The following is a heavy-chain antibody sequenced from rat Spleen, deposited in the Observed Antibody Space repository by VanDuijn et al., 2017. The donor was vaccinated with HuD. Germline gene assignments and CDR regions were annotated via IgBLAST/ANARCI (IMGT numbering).Heavy chain of an antibody. Sequence: EVQLVESGGGLVQPGRSMKLSCAASGFTFSNYYMAWVRQAPTKGLEWVASISTGGGNTYYRDSVKGRFTISRDNAKSTLYLQMDSLRSEDTATYYCARDYGGYWYFDFWGPGTMVTVSS. CDR1: GFTFSNYY. J-gene: IGHJ1*01. D-gene: IGHD1-11*01. CDR2: ISTGGGNT. CDR3: ARDYGGYWYFDF. V-gene: IGHV5-25*01.